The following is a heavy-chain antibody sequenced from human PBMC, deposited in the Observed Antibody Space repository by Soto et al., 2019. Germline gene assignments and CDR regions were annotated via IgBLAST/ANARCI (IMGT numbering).Heavy chain of an antibody. CDR2: IYYSGST. CDR3: ARGGEDDYVWGSYRPAYFDY. V-gene: IGHV4-39*01. D-gene: IGHD3-16*02. Sequence: QLQLQESGPGLVKPSETLSLTCTVSGGSISSSSYYWGWIRQPPGQGLEWIGSIYYSGSTYYNPSLKSRVTISVDTSKNQFSLKLSSVTAADTAVYYCARGGEDDYVWGSYRPAYFDYWGQGTLVTVSS. CDR1: GGSISSSSYY. J-gene: IGHJ4*02.